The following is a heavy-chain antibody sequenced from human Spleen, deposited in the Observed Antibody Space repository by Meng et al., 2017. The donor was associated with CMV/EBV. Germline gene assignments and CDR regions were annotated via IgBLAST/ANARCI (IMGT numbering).Heavy chain of an antibody. CDR1: GGSFSGYY. J-gene: IGHJ3*02. D-gene: IGHD4-17*01. V-gene: IGHV4-34*01. Sequence: GSLRLSCAVYGGSFSGYYWTWIRQSPGKGLEWIGEINHSGSTNNNPSLKSRVTISVDMPKNQFSLKLSSVTAADTAVYYCARRPMTTVTTCAFDIWGQGTMVTVSS. CDR3: ARRPMTTVTTCAFDI. CDR2: INHSGST.